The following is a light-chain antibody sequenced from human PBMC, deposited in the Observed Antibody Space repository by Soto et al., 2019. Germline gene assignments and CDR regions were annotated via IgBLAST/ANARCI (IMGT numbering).Light chain of an antibody. J-gene: IGKJ2*01. V-gene: IGKV1-5*03. CDR3: QQYDSYSYT. CDR2: KAS. Sequence: DIQMTQSPSTLSASVGDRVTITCRASESISSWLAWYQQKPGKAPKLLIYKASNLESGVPSRFSGSGSGTEVTLTISSLQPDDFATYYCQQYDSYSYTFGQGTKLEIK. CDR1: ESISSW.